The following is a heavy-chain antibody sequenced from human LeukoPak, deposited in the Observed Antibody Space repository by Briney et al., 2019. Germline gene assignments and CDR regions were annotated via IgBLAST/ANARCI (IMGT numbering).Heavy chain of an antibody. D-gene: IGHD1-26*01. J-gene: IGHJ6*02. CDR3: ATSSGSYPTYYYYYGMDV. V-gene: IGHV1-18*01. Sequence: VSVKVSCKASGYTFTGYGISWVRQAPGQGLEWMGWISAYNGNTNYAQKLQGRVTMTEDTSTDTAYMELSSLRSEDTAVYYCATSSGSYPTYYYYYGMDVWGQGTTVTVSS. CDR1: GYTFTGYG. CDR2: ISAYNGNT.